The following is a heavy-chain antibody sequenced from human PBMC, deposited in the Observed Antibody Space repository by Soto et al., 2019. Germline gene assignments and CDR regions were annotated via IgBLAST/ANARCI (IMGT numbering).Heavy chain of an antibody. CDR2: TYFRSKWYN. CDR1: GDSASSNTAS. CDR3: AKGENLGPKTGYAFDP. J-gene: IGHJ5*02. D-gene: IGHD5-12*01. V-gene: IGHV6-1*01. Sequence: SQTLSLTCAISGDSASSNTASWNWIRQSPSRGLEWLGRTYFRSKWYNDYAVSVKSRIIINPDTSNNQFSLQLNSVTPEDTAVYFSAKGENLGPKTGYAFDPWGQGIMVTVSS.